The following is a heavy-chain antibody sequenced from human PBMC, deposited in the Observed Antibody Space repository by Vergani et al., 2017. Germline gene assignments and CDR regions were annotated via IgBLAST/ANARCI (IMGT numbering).Heavy chain of an antibody. CDR1: GYTFTGYY. D-gene: IGHD6-19*01. J-gene: IGHJ4*02. CDR2: INPTTGNP. V-gene: IGHV7-4-1*01. Sequence: QVQLVQSGAEVKKPGASVKVSCKASGYTFTGYYMHLVRQAPGQGLEWMGWINPTTGNPTYARAFTGRFVFSLDTSISTAYLQIGSLKAEDTAVYFCARAKRGRLAVGATDSWGQGTLLTVSS. CDR3: ARAKRGRLAVGATDS.